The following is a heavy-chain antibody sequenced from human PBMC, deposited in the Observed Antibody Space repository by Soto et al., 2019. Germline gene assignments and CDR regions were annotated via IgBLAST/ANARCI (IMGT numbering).Heavy chain of an antibody. J-gene: IGHJ4*02. Sequence: QDHLAQSGAEVKKPGSSVTVSCKASGGTFNSYGISWVRQAPGQGLDWMGVIIPLYGTVNYAQKFQGRVSITADKSTSKAYMDLSSLRTDDTAVYYCARVSVIRGVIPSHFGLWGQGTLVTVSS. CDR3: ARVSVIRGVIPSHFGL. CDR2: IIPLYGTV. CDR1: GGTFNSYG. V-gene: IGHV1-69*06. D-gene: IGHD3-10*01.